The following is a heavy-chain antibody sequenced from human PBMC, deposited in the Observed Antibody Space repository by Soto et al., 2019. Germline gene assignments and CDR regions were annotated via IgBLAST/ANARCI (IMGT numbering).Heavy chain of an antibody. CDR1: GYTFTSYG. J-gene: IGHJ4*02. CDR2: ISAYNGNT. CDR3: ARGGQNGYYDSRAMVDY. V-gene: IGHV1-18*01. D-gene: IGHD3-22*01. Sequence: QVQLVQSGAEVKKPGASVKVSCKASGYTFTSYGISWVRQAPGQGLEWMGWISAYNGNTNYAQKLQGRVTMTTDTPTSTAYMERRSLRSDDTAVYYCARGGQNGYYDSRAMVDYWGQGTLVTVSS.